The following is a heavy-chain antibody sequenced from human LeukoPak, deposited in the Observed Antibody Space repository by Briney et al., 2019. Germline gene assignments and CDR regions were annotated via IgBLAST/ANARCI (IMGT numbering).Heavy chain of an antibody. J-gene: IGHJ4*02. CDR1: GGSISNYY. CDR3: AGTTGWYSIDY. V-gene: IGHV4-59*08. Sequence: PSETLSLTCTVSGGSISNYYWSWIRQPPGKGLEWIGYIYYSGSTNYNPSLKSRVTISVDTSKNRFSLKLNSVTAADTAVYYCAGTTGWYSIDYWGQGTLVTVSS. D-gene: IGHD6-19*01. CDR2: IYYSGST.